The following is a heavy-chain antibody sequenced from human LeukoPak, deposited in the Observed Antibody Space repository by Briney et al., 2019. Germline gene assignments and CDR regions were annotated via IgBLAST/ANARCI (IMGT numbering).Heavy chain of an antibody. CDR2: INPSGGSI. V-gene: IGHV1-46*01. Sequence: GASVKVSCKASGYIFTSYYMYWVRQAPGQGLEWMGIINPSGGSIRYAQKFQGRVTMTRDTSTSTVYMELSSLRSEDTAVYYCARDYYGSGTETEYWGQGTLVTVSS. CDR3: ARDYYGSGTETEY. J-gene: IGHJ4*02. CDR1: GYIFTSYY. D-gene: IGHD3-10*01.